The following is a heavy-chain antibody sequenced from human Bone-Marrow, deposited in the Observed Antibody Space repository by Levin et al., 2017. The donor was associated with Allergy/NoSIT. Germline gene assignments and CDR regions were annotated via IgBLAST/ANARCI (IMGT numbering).Heavy chain of an antibody. CDR3: ARENYDTSGQRLHFDS. CDR2: SSAYNGRT. Sequence: GGSLRLSCKASGYTFSSYVISWVRQVPGQGLEWMGWSSAYNGRTKYVQNFEDRVNMTTDRSTSTAYMELRSLGSGDTAVYYCARENYDTSGQRLHFDSWGQGTLVTVSS. V-gene: IGHV1-18*01. J-gene: IGHJ4*02. CDR1: GYTFSSYV. D-gene: IGHD3-22*01.